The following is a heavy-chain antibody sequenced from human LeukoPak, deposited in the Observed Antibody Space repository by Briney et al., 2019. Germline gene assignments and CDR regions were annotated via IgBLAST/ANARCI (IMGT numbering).Heavy chain of an antibody. CDR3: SRGLYSSTLGY. CDR1: GFAFSSYW. V-gene: IGHV3-74*01. D-gene: IGHD6-13*01. CDR2: INSDGSTT. J-gene: IGHJ4*02. Sequence: GGSLRLSCAASGFAFSSYWMHWVRQAPGKGLVWASRINSDGSTTSYADSVKGRFTISRDNAKNTLYLQMNSLRAEDMAVYYCSRGLYSSTLGYWGQGTLVTVSS.